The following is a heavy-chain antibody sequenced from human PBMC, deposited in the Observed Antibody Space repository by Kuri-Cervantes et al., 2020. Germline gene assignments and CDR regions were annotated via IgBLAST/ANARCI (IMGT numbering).Heavy chain of an antibody. CDR1: GYTFTSYD. CDR2: MNPNSGNT. Sequence: ASVKVSCKASGYTFTSYDINWVRQATGQGLEWMGWMNPNSGNTGYAQKFQGRVTMTRNTSISTAYMELSSLRSEDTAVYYCARVGDSSGWYRLSYYYGMDVWGQGTTVTVSS. CDR3: ARVGDSSGWYRLSYYYGMDV. J-gene: IGHJ6*02. D-gene: IGHD6-13*01. V-gene: IGHV1-8*01.